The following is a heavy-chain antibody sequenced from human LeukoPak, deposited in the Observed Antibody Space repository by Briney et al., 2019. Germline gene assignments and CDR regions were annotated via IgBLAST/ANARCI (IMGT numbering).Heavy chain of an antibody. CDR3: ARYPLSYSSNWHYYFDY. CDR2: ISASNGNT. V-gene: IGHV1-18*01. CDR1: GYTFTSYG. J-gene: IGHJ4*02. D-gene: IGHD6-13*01. Sequence: ASVKVSCKASGYTFTSYGVSWVRQAPGQGLEWMGWISASNGNTNFAQKLQGRVTLTTDTSTSTAYMELGSLTSDDTAVYYCARYPLSYSSNWHYYFDYWGQGTLLTVSS.